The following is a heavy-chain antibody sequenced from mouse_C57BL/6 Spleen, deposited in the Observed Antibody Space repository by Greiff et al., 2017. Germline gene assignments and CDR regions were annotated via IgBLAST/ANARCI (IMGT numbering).Heavy chain of an antibody. CDR2: ISDGGSYT. J-gene: IGHJ2*01. CDR1: GFTFSSYA. V-gene: IGHV5-4*01. CDR3: AREKGGEVYFDY. Sequence: EVQGVESGGGLVKPGGSLKLSCAASGFTFSSYAMSWVRQTPEKRLEWVATISDGGSYTYYPDNVKGRFTISRDNAKNNLYLQMSHLKSEDTAMYYCAREKGGEVYFDYWGQGTTLTVSS.